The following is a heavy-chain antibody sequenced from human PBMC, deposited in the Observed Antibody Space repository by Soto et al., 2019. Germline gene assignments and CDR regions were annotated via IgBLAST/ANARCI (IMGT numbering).Heavy chain of an antibody. J-gene: IGHJ1*01. Sequence: ASVKVSCKASGDIFTAYCMHWGRQARGRGLEGMGVVNPSGGSTNYAQKFQGRITMTRDTSTSTVYMDLSSLTSEDTAVYYCARDENCSDGICYSEYFQRWGQGTLVTVSS. V-gene: IGHV1-46*01. D-gene: IGHD2-15*01. CDR1: GDIFTAYC. CDR3: ARDENCSDGICYSEYFQR. CDR2: VNPSGGST.